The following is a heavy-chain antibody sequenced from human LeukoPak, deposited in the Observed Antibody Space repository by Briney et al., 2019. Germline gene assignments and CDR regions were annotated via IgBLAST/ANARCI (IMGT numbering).Heavy chain of an antibody. CDR1: GYTFTDYY. Sequence: VASVKVSCKTSGYTFTDYYIHWVRQAPGQGLEWMGWNNTKTGRTSFARTFQGRVTLTRDPSITTVYMDMAWLTSVDTAIYFCARADFVDAGPYVIAPWGQGTLVTVSS. CDR3: ARADFVDAGPYVIAP. J-gene: IGHJ5*02. CDR2: NNTKTGRT. D-gene: IGHD3-3*01. V-gene: IGHV1-2*02.